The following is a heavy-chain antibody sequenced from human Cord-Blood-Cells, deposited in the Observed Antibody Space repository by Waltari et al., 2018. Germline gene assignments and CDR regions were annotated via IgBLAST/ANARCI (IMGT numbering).Heavy chain of an antibody. V-gene: IGHV3-30-3*01. D-gene: IGHD6-13*01. CDR3: AAAAGTNPFDY. Sequence: QVQLVESGGGVVQPGRSLRLSCAASGFTFSSYAMHWVRQAPGKGLEWVAVISYDGSNKYYADSVKGRFTISRDNSKNTLYLQRNSLRAEDTAVYYCAAAAGTNPFDYWGQGTLVTVSS. CDR1: GFTFSSYA. CDR2: ISYDGSNK. J-gene: IGHJ4*02.